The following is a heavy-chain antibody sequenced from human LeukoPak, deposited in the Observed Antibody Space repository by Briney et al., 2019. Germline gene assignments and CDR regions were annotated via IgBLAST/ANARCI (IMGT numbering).Heavy chain of an antibody. CDR1: GFTFSSYA. CDR3: AKDRDDSGDYAFDY. J-gene: IGHJ4*02. Sequence: PGGSLRLSCAASGFTFSSYAMSWVRQAPGKGLEWVSAISGSGGSTYYADSVKGRFTISRDNSKNTLYLQMSSLRAEDTAIYYCAKDRDDSGDYAFDYWGQGILVSVSS. CDR2: ISGSGGST. V-gene: IGHV3-23*01. D-gene: IGHD4-17*01.